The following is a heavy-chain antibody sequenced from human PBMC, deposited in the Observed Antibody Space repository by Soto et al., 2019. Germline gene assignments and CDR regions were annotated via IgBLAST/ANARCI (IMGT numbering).Heavy chain of an antibody. CDR3: AKDINGDHTILSGVNI. J-gene: IGHJ3*02. V-gene: IGHV3-9*01. D-gene: IGHD4-17*01. CDR2: ISWNCGSI. Sequence: DVQLVESGGGLVQPGRSLRLSCAASGFTFDDYAMHWVRQAPGKGLEWVSGISWNCGSIGYADSVKGRFTISRDNAYNSLYLQMNSLRAVDTAVYDCAKDINGDHTILSGVNIWAQGTMVTVSS. CDR1: GFTFDDYA.